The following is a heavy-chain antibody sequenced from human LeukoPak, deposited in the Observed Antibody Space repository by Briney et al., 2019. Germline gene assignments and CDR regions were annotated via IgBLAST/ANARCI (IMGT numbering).Heavy chain of an antibody. CDR2: ISTYNGNT. CDR1: GYTFTSYG. J-gene: IGHJ4*02. Sequence: ASVKVSCKASGYTFTSYGISWVRQAPGQGLEWMGWISTYNGNTNYAQKLQGRVIMTTDTSTSTAYMELRSLRSDDTAVYYCARVPDSSSSYCYCDYWGQGTLVTVSS. V-gene: IGHV1-18*01. D-gene: IGHD6-13*01. CDR3: ARVPDSSSSYCYCDY.